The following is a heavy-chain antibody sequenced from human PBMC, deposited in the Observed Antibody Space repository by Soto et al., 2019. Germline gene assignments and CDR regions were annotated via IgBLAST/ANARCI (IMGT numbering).Heavy chain of an antibody. D-gene: IGHD1-1*01. CDR2: ISSGATTI. Sequence: QVQLVESGGGVVRPGGSLRLSCVASGFTFSDYYMTWIRQPPGKGLEWVSYISSGATTIYYADSVKGRFTISRDNAKNSVYLEMNSLRADDKAIYYCAKRGNSGVDYWGQGTLVTVSS. CDR1: GFTFSDYY. V-gene: IGHV3-11*01. J-gene: IGHJ4*02. CDR3: AKRGNSGVDY.